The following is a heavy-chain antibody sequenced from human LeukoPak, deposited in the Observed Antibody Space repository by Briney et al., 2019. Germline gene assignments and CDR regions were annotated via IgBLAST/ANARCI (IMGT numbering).Heavy chain of an antibody. CDR2: IYHSGST. CDR1: GYSISSGYY. CDR3: ASPPTGYSYGYFDY. D-gene: IGHD5-18*01. V-gene: IGHV4-38-2*02. Sequence: PSETLSLTCTVSGYSISSGYYWGWIRPPPGKGLEWIGSIYHSGSTYYNPSLKSRVTISVDTSKNQFSLKLSSVTAADTAVYYCASPPTGYSYGYFDYWGQGTLVTVSP. J-gene: IGHJ4*02.